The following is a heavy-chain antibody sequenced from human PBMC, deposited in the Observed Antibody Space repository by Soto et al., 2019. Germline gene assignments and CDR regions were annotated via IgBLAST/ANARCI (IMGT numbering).Heavy chain of an antibody. CDR3: ARGTGNPVY. D-gene: IGHD2-8*02. V-gene: IGHV3-7*01. CDR2: IKQDGSEE. J-gene: IGHJ4*02. Sequence: GGSLRLSCAASGFTFSDYWMNWVRQAPGKGLEWVAKIKQDGSEENYVGSVKGRFVISRDNPKKSLYLQMNSLRADDTAVYYCARGTGNPVYWGQGTLVTVSS. CDR1: GFTFSDYW.